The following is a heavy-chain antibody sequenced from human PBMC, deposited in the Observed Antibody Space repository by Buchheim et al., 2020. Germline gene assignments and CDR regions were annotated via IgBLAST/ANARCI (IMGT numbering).Heavy chain of an antibody. CDR3: ATGVAATPYYYYYGMDV. J-gene: IGHJ6*02. Sequence: QVQLQQWGAGLLKPSETLSLTCAVYGGSFSGYYWSWIRQPPGKGLEWIGEINHSGSTNYNPSLKSRVTISVDTSKNQFSLKLSSVTAADTAVYYCATGVAATPYYYYYGMDVWGQGTT. D-gene: IGHD2-15*01. CDR2: INHSGST. CDR1: GGSFSGYY. V-gene: IGHV4-34*01.